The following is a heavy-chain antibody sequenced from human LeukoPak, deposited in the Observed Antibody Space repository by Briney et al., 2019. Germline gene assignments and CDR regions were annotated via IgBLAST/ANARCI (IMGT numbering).Heavy chain of an antibody. CDR3: ARHAYSSGCLDY. CDR1: GGSISSSSYY. CDR2: LYYSGST. V-gene: IGHV4-39*01. J-gene: IGHJ4*02. D-gene: IGHD6-19*01. Sequence: SETLSLTCTVSGGSISSSSYYWGWLRQPPGKGLEWIGSLYYSGSTYYNPSLKSRVTISVDTSKNQFSLKLSSVTAADTAVYYCARHAYSSGCLDYGGRGTLGTVSA.